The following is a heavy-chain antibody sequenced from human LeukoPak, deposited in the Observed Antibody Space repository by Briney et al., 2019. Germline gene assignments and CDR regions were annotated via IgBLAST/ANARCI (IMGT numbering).Heavy chain of an antibody. Sequence: SETLSLTCAVSGYSISSGYYWGWIRQPPGKGLEWIGSIYHSGSTYYNPSLKSRVTISVDTSKNQFSLKLSSVTAADTAVYYCARHVIPNSSSWYYYYYHMDVWGKGTTVTVSS. CDR1: GYSISSGYY. J-gene: IGHJ6*03. CDR3: ARHVIPNSSSWYYYYYHMDV. CDR2: IYHSGST. V-gene: IGHV4-38-2*01. D-gene: IGHD6-13*01.